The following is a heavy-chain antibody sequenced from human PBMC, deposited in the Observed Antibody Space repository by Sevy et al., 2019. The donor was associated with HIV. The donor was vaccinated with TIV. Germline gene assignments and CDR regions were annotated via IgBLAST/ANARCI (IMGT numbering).Heavy chain of an antibody. CDR2: ISGSGGYT. Sequence: GGSLRLSCAASGFIFNSYVMSWVRQAPGKGLEWVSSISGSGGYTYYADSVKGRFTISRENSNNMLYLQMNSLRAEDTAVYYCEAIATAGRDYWGQGTLVTVSS. CDR3: EAIATAGRDY. V-gene: IGHV3-23*01. CDR1: GFIFNSYV. J-gene: IGHJ4*02. D-gene: IGHD6-13*01.